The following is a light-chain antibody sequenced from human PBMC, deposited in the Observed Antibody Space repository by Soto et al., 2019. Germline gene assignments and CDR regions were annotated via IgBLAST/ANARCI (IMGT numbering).Light chain of an antibody. V-gene: IGLV2-14*01. CDR2: NVN. Sequence: QSALTQSASVSGSPGQSITISCTGTSSDVGNYNYVSWYQQHPGEVPKLIIFNVNNRPSGVSNRFSGSKSGNTASLTISGLQAEDEADYYCSSFTSSTTYVFGTRTKVTVL. J-gene: IGLJ1*01. CDR1: SSDVGNYNY. CDR3: SSFTSSTTYV.